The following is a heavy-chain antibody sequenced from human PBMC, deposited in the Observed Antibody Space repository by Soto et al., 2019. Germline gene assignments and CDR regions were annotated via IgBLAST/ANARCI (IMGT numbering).Heavy chain of an antibody. CDR2: IYYSGST. Sequence: SETLSLTCTVSGGSISSGGYYWSWTRQHPGKGLEWIGYIYYSGSTYYNPSLKSRVTISVDTSKNQFSLKLSSVTAADTAVYYCAREGAPNWFDPWGQGTLVTVS. J-gene: IGHJ5*02. CDR3: AREGAPNWFDP. D-gene: IGHD1-26*01. V-gene: IGHV4-31*03. CDR1: GGSISSGGYY.